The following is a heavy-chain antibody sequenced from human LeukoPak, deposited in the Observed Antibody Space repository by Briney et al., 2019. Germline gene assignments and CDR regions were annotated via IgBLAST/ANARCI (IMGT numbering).Heavy chain of an antibody. CDR1: GGTFSSYT. J-gene: IGHJ4*02. D-gene: IGHD2-21*02. V-gene: IGHV1-69*04. Sequence: ASVKVSCKASGGTFSSYTISWVRQAPGQGLEWMGRIIPILNIANYAQKFQGRVTITADKSMTTAYLELSSLRSEDTAVYYCARDYRVIGYCGADCHSTPDYWGQGTLVTVSS. CDR2: IIPILNIA. CDR3: ARDYRVIGYCGADCHSTPDY.